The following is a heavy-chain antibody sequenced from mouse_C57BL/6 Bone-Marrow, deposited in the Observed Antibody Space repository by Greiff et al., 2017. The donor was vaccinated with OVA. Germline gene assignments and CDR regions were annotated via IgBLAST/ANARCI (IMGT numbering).Heavy chain of an antibody. CDR3: ARFGSSGYGY. CDR2: IYPRSGNT. V-gene: IGHV1-81*01. D-gene: IGHD3-2*02. CDR1: GYTFTSYG. J-gene: IGHJ2*01. Sequence: VMLVESGAELARPGASVKLSCKASGYTFTSYGISWVKQRTGQGLEWIGEIYPRSGNTYYNEKFKGKATLTADKSSSTAYMELRSLTSEDSAVYFCARFGSSGYGYWGQGTTLTVSS.